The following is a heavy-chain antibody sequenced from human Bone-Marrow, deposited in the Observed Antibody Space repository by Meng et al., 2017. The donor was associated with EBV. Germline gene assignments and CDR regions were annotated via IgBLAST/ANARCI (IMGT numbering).Heavy chain of an antibody. CDR1: GGTFRSDA. CDR3: ASESGRGFTPDY. D-gene: IGHD3-10*01. Sequence: VELVQSGAEVKKPGSSVMVSCKTSGGTFRSDAISWVRQAPGQGLVWMGGLIPMTGGAPTAQKFQDRVSIIADESTSTHYLELSSLRSEDTAIYFCASESGRGFTPDYWGQGTLVTVSS. CDR2: LIPMTGGA. V-gene: IGHV1-69*01. J-gene: IGHJ4*02.